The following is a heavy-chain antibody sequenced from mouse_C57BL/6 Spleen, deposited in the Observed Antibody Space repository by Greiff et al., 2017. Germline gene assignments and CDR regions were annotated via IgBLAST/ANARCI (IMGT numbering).Heavy chain of an antibody. J-gene: IGHJ4*01. CDR2: IYPGSGST. Sequence: QVQLQQPGAELVKPGASVKMSCKASGYTFTSYWITWVKQRPGQGLEWIGDIYPGSGSTNYNEKFKSKATLTVDTSSSTAYMQLSSLTSEDSAVYYCARGGLGYPYAMDYWGQGTSVTVSS. CDR3: ARGGLGYPYAMDY. D-gene: IGHD2-2*01. CDR1: GYTFTSYW. V-gene: IGHV1-55*01.